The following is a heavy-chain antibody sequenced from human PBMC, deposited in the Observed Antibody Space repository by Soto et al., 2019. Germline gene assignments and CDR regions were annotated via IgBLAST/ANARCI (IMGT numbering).Heavy chain of an antibody. CDR2: INPSGGST. CDR1: GYTFTSYY. J-gene: IGHJ5*02. V-gene: IGHV1-46*01. Sequence: GASVKVSCKASGYTFTSYYMHWVRQAPGQGLEWMGIINPSGGSTSYAQKFQGRVTMTRDTSTSTAYMELSSLRSDDTAVYYCARGAVSVAGTFWFDLWGQGILVTVAS. CDR3: ARGAVSVAGTFWFDL. D-gene: IGHD6-19*01.